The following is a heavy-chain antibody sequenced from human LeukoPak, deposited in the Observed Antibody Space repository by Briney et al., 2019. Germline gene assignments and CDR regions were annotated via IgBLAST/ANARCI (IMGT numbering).Heavy chain of an antibody. V-gene: IGHV4-4*07. CDR1: NASITHYY. CDR2: VYYTGST. J-gene: IGHJ3*02. CDR3: ASGHYCTSTSCPGRGAFDI. Sequence: SETLPLTCTVSNASITHYYWTWIRQPAGKGLEWIGRVYYTGSTNYNPSLKSRVIMSVDTSKNQFSLKLNSVTAADTALYYCASGHYCTSTSCPGRGAFDIWGQGTVVTVSS. D-gene: IGHD2-2*01.